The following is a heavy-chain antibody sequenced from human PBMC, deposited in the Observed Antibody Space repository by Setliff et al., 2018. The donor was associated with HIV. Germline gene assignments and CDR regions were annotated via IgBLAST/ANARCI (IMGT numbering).Heavy chain of an antibody. V-gene: IGHV4-34*01. CDR3: ARDPKHSSSGDLEY. CDR1: GESFSGYY. J-gene: IGHJ4*02. D-gene: IGHD3-22*01. Sequence: SETLSLTCAVYGESFSGYYWSWIRQPPGEGLEWIGEINHSGSTNYNPSLKSRVTISVDTSKNQFSLKLTSVTAADTAVYYCARDPKHSSSGDLEYWGQGTLVTVS. CDR2: INHSGST.